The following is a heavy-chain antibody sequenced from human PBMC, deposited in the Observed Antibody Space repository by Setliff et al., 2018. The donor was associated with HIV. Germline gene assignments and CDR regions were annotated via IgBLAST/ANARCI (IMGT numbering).Heavy chain of an antibody. J-gene: IGHJ3*01. CDR2: IYNSGST. Sequence: PSETLSLTCTVSGGSISTHYWNRIRQPPGKGLEWIGNIYNSGSTKYNPSLKSRVTLSVDTSKNQFSLKLSSVTAADTAVYYCARALGGGYGHAFDVWGQGTMVTVSS. D-gene: IGHD5-12*01. CDR3: ARALGGGYGHAFDV. V-gene: IGHV4-59*11. CDR1: GGSISTHY.